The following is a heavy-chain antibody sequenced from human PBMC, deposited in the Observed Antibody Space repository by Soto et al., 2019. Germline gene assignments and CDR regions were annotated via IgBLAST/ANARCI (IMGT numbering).Heavy chain of an antibody. Sequence: GGSLRLSCAASGFTFSSYGMHWVRQAPGKGLEWVAVISYDGSNKYYADSVKGRFTISRDNSKNTLYLQMNSLRAEDTAVYYCAKDFIVVVPAARDWFDPWGQGTLVTVSS. CDR2: ISYDGSNK. J-gene: IGHJ5*02. CDR3: AKDFIVVVPAARDWFDP. D-gene: IGHD2-2*01. V-gene: IGHV3-30*18. CDR1: GFTFSSYG.